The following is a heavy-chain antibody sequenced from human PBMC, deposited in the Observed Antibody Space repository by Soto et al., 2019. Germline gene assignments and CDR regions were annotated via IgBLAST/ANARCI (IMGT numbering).Heavy chain of an antibody. CDR3: TREGAVRGLEC. D-gene: IGHD3-16*01. J-gene: IGHJ4*02. Sequence: QVQLVQSGAEVKKPGASVKVSCKASGYTFTTSYMHWVRQAPGHGLEWIGWITPNSGATKYAHKFQGMTTMTRDTSISTVDMDLSSRRSGDTAVYYWTREGAVRGLECWGQGTLVTVSA. CDR2: ITPNSGAT. V-gene: IGHV1-2*02. CDR1: GYTFTTSY.